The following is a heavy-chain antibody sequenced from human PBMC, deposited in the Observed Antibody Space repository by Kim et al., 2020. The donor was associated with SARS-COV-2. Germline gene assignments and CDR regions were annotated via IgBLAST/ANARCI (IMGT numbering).Heavy chain of an antibody. J-gene: IGHJ6*02. CDR1: GYTFTGYY. V-gene: IGHV1-2*06. Sequence: ASVKVSCKASGYTFTGYYIHWVRQAPGQGLEWMGRIDPNSGGTNYAQKFQGRXTMTGDTSISTAYMELSRLRSDDTAXYYCXNGVALRYYGLDVWGQGTT. CDR2: IDPNSGGT. CDR3: XNGVALRYYGLDV. D-gene: IGHD3-3*01.